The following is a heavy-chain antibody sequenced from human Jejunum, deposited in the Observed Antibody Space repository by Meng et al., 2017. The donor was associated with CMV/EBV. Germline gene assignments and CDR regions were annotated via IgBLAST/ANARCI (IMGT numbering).Heavy chain of an antibody. J-gene: IGHJ5*02. CDR3: ARGSRISSNCFDA. CDR2: INPNCGST. D-gene: IGHD6-13*01. Sequence: QVQLVQSGAEVKKPGASVKVSCNTSGGTFTGYDINWVRQAPGQGLEWMGWINPNCGSTNYAQKFQGRVTMTTDTSTSTAYMELSRLRSDDTAVYYCARGSRISSNCFDAWGQGTLVTVSS. V-gene: IGHV1-2*02. CDR1: GGTFTGYD.